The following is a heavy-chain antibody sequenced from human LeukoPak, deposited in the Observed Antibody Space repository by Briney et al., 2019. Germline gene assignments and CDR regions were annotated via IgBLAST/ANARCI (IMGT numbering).Heavy chain of an antibody. CDR3: AREDGSSWYYFDS. CDR2: IYYSGST. J-gene: IGHJ4*02. CDR1: GGSISTYY. D-gene: IGHD6-13*01. V-gene: IGHV4-59*01. Sequence: NPSQTLSLTCTVSGGSISTYYWNWIRQPPGKGLEWIGYIYYSGSTNYNPSLKSRVTISVDTSKNQFSPKLSSVTAADTAVYYCAREDGSSWYYFDSWGQGTLVTVSS.